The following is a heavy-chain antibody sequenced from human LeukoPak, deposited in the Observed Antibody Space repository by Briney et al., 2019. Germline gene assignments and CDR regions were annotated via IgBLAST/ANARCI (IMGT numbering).Heavy chain of an antibody. D-gene: IGHD3-3*01. J-gene: IGHJ4*02. Sequence: GGSLRLSCAASGFTFSSYGMHWVRQAPGKGLEWVAFIRYDGSNKYYADSVKGRFTISRDNSKNTLYLQMNSLRAEDTAVYYCAKDALRFLEWFTYFDYWGQGTLVTVSS. CDR2: IRYDGSNK. CDR3: AKDALRFLEWFTYFDY. CDR1: GFTFSSYG. V-gene: IGHV3-30*02.